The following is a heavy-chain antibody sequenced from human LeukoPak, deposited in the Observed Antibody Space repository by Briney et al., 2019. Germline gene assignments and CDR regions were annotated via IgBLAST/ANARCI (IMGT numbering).Heavy chain of an antibody. D-gene: IGHD3-10*01. J-gene: IGHJ4*02. CDR1: GGSISSGGYF. Sequence: SETLSLTCTVSGGSISSGGYFWSWIRQHPGKGLEWIGYNYDSVNTYYNPSLKSRVTISVDTSKNQFSLRLTSVTAADTAVYYCARDTGSGNDFDYWGQGTLVTVSS. V-gene: IGHV4-31*03. CDR3: ARDTGSGNDFDY. CDR2: NYDSVNT.